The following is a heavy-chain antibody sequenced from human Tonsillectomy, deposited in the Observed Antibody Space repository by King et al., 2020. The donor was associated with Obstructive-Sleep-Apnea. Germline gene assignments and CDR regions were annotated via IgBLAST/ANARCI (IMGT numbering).Heavy chain of an antibody. V-gene: IGHV3-53*04. CDR1: GFTVSSNY. CDR3: ARGDYYYYYAMDV. J-gene: IGHJ6*02. CDR2: IYSGGST. Sequence: VQLVQSGGGLVQPGGSLRLSCAASGFTVSSNYMSWVRQAPGKGLEWVSLIYSGGSTYYADSVKGRFTDSRHTSNNTLYLQMNSLRAEDTAVYYCARGDYYYYYAMDVWGQGTTVTVSS.